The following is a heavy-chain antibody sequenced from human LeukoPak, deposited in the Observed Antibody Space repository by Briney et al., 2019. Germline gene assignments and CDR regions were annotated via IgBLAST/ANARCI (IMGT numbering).Heavy chain of an antibody. Sequence: GGSLRLSCAASGFTFSSYWMSWVRQAPGKGLEWVANIKQDGSEKYYVDSVKGRFTISRDNAKNSLYLQMNSLRAEDTAVYYCAKELVALLWFGDAHPDYWGRGTLVTVSS. CDR3: AKELVALLWFGDAHPDY. D-gene: IGHD3-10*01. CDR1: GFTFSSYW. CDR2: IKQDGSEK. V-gene: IGHV3-7*03. J-gene: IGHJ4*02.